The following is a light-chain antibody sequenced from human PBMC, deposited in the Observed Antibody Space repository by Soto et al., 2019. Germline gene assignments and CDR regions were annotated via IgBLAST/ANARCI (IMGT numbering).Light chain of an antibody. Sequence: EIVLTQSPGTLSLSPGVRATLSCRASQSVSGNYLAWYQQKPGQSPRLLIYDSSDRATGIPDRFSGSEFGTDFNITITRVEPEDFTVYYCQQYGSAPPYTFGQGTKLEIK. V-gene: IGKV3-20*01. CDR3: QQYGSAPPYT. CDR1: QSVSGNY. J-gene: IGKJ2*01. CDR2: DSS.